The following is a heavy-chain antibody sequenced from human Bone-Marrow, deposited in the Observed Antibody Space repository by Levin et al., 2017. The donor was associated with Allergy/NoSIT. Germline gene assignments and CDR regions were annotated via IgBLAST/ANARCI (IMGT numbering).Heavy chain of an antibody. CDR1: GFTFSSYG. V-gene: IGHV3-30*18. D-gene: IGHD3-9*01. CDR2: ISYDGSNK. J-gene: IGHJ4*02. Sequence: SCAASGFTFSSYGMHWVRQAPGKGLEWVAVISYDGSNKYYADSVKGRFTISRDNSKNTLYLQMNSLRAEDTAVYYCAKDLRGDILTGYHTTPLDYWGQGTLVTVSS. CDR3: AKDLRGDILTGYHTTPLDY.